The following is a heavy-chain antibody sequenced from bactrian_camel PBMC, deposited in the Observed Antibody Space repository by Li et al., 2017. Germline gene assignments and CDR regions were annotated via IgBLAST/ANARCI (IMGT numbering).Heavy chain of an antibody. D-gene: IGHD6*01. CDR2: TGVGGDAT. CDR3: VTGYGGSWYWGLYEYNY. CDR1: GFSFADYD. Sequence: VQLVESGGGLVQPGGSLRLSCAASGFSFADYDMRWVRQAPGKGFEWISLTGVGGDATWYADSVKGRFTISRDNAKNTVYLQMNNLKSEDTALYYCVTGYGGSWYWGLYEYNYWGQGTQVTVS. J-gene: IGHJ4*01. V-gene: IGHV3S40*01.